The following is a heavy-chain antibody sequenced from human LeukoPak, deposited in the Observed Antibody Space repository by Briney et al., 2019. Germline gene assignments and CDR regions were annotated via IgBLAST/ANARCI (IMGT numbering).Heavy chain of an antibody. CDR2: INPNSGGT. J-gene: IGHJ4*02. V-gene: IGHV1-2*06. CDR1: RYTFTGYY. CDR3: ARGYCSSTSCYNYDY. D-gene: IGHD2-2*02. Sequence: ASVKVSCKASRYTFTGYYMHWVRQAPGQGLEWMGRINPNSGGTNYAQKFQGRVTMTRDTSISTAYMELSRLTSDDTAVYYCARGYCSSTSCYNYDYWGQGTLVTVSS.